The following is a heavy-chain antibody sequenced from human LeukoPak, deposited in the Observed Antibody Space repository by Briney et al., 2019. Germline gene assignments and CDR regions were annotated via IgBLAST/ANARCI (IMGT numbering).Heavy chain of an antibody. J-gene: IGHJ5*02. D-gene: IGHD6-13*01. V-gene: IGHV3-23*01. CDR1: GVSISSYY. CDR2: ISGSGGST. CDR3: ANEGSSSAQNFNWFDP. Sequence: ETLSLTCTVSGVSISSYYWSWIRQPAGKGLEWVSAISGSGGSTYYADSVKGRFTISRDNSKNTLYLQMNSLRAEDTAVYYCANEGSSSAQNFNWFDPWGQGTLVTVSS.